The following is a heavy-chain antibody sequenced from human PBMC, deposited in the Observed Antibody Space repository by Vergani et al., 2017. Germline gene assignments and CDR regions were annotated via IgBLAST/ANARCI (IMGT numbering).Heavy chain of an antibody. V-gene: IGHV4-59*01. CDR2: IYYSGST. J-gene: IGHJ4*02. D-gene: IGHD3-10*01. CDR1: GGSISSYY. CDR3: AKGIPVLLWFGDVDY. Sequence: QVQLQQWGAGLLKPSETLSLTCTVSGGSISSYYWSWIRQAPGKGLEWIGYIYYSGSTNYNPSLKSRVTISVDTSKNQFSLKLSSVTAADTAVYYCAKGIPVLLWFGDVDYWGQGTLVTVSS.